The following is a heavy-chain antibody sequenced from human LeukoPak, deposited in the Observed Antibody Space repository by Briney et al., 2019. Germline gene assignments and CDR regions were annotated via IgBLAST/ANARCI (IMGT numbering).Heavy chain of an antibody. D-gene: IGHD3-10*01. CDR2: LNPNNGNT. J-gene: IGHJ3*02. CDR3: ARGSLWLGEFDFFDI. Sequence: ASVKVSCKASGYTFTSYDINWVRQATGQGLEWMGWLNPNNGNTGYAQKFQGRVAMTGTTYTTTAYMELTGLSSEDTAVYYCARGSLWLGEFDFFDIWGQGTAVTVSP. V-gene: IGHV1-8*01. CDR1: GYTFTSYD.